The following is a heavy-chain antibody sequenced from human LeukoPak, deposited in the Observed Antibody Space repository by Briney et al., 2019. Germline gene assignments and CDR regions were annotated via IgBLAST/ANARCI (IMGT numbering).Heavy chain of an antibody. J-gene: IGHJ4*02. V-gene: IGHV3-53*01. CDR3: ARKTDSSGSGDY. D-gene: IGHD3-22*01. CDR2: IYSRGGT. CDR1: GFTVSSNF. Sequence: PEGSLRLSCAASGFTVSSNFMSWVRQAPGKGLECVSVIYSRGGTYYADSVQGRFTISRDASKNTLFLQMNSLRTDDTAVYYCARKTDSSGSGDYWGQGTLVTVSS.